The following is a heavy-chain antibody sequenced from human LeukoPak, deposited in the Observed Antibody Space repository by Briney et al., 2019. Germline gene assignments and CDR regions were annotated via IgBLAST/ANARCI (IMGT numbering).Heavy chain of an antibody. Sequence: SETLSLTCTVSGGSISSGDYYWSWIRQPPGKGLEWIGYIYYSGSTYYNPSLKSRVTISVDTSKNQFSLKLSSVTAADTAVYYCAREPNSSGLNWFDPWGQGTLVTVSS. D-gene: IGHD3-22*01. J-gene: IGHJ5*02. CDR1: GGSISSGDYY. CDR3: AREPNSSGLNWFDP. CDR2: IYYSGST. V-gene: IGHV4-30-4*01.